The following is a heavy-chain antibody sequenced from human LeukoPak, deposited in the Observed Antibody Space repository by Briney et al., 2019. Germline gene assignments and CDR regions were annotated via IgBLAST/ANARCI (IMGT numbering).Heavy chain of an antibody. J-gene: IGHJ4*02. Sequence: PGGSLRLSCAASGLMFSNYAMTWVRQAPGKGLEWVSAISTNGDRTYYADSAKGRFTVSRDNFKNTLYLQMNSLRAEDTALYYCARKLWHRNDCWGQGTLVTVSS. D-gene: IGHD3-16*01. CDR3: ARKLWHRNDC. V-gene: IGHV3-23*01. CDR2: ISTNGDRT. CDR1: GLMFSNYA.